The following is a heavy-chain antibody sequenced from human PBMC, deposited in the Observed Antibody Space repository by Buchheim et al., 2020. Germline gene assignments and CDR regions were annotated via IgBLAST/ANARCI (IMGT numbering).Heavy chain of an antibody. V-gene: IGHV1-69*08. Sequence: QVQLVQSGAEVKKPGSSVKVSCKASGDTFSSYTISWVRQAPGQGLEWMGRIIPILGIANYAQKFQGRVTITADKSTSTAYMELSSLRAEDTAVYYWARERCSSTSCLDYWGQGTL. CDR1: GDTFSSYT. CDR2: IIPILGIA. D-gene: IGHD2-2*01. CDR3: ARERCSSTSCLDY. J-gene: IGHJ4*02.